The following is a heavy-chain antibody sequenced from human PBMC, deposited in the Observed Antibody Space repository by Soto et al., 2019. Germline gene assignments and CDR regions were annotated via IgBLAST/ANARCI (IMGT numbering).Heavy chain of an antibody. CDR1: GFTFSSYA. J-gene: IGHJ6*02. CDR2: ISGSDGST. Sequence: PGGSLRLSCAASGFTFSSYAMSWVRQAPGKGLEWVSAISGSDGSTYYADSVKGRFTISRDNSKNTLYLQMNSLRAEDTAVYYCAKGYCSSTSCYPNYYYYGMDVWGQGTTVTVSS. D-gene: IGHD2-2*01. V-gene: IGHV3-23*01. CDR3: AKGYCSSTSCYPNYYYYGMDV.